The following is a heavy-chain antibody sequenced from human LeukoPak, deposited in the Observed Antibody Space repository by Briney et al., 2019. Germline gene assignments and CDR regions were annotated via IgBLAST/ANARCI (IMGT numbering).Heavy chain of an antibody. CDR2: ISSGSSYI. Sequence: GGSLRLSCAASGFTFSSYTMNWVRQAPGKGLEWVSIISSGSSYIHYADSVKGRFTISRDNSKNTLYLQMNSLRAEDTAVYYCARGASVVAGSDNALDIWGQGTMVTVSS. CDR3: ARGASVVAGSDNALDI. J-gene: IGHJ3*02. CDR1: GFTFSSYT. V-gene: IGHV3-21*01. D-gene: IGHD6-19*01.